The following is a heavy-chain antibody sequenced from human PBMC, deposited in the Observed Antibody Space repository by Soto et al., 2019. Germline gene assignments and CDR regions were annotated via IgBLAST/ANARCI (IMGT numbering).Heavy chain of an antibody. Sequence: GGSLRLSCAASGFTFSSYAMSWVRQAPGKGLEWVSAISGSGGSTYYSSSVKGRFTISRDNSKNTLYLQMNSLRAEDTTAYYCAKDSCSGSSCYSFPEYFQHWGQGTLVTVSS. V-gene: IGHV3-23*01. CDR3: AKDSCSGSSCYSFPEYFQH. J-gene: IGHJ1*01. D-gene: IGHD2-15*01. CDR1: GFTFSSYA. CDR2: ISGSGGST.